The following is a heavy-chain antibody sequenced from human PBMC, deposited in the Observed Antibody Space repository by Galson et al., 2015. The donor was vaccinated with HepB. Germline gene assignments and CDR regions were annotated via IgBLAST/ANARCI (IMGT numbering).Heavy chain of an antibody. Sequence: LSLTCIVSSYSINSGYYWGWIRRPPGKGLEWIGSVYHSGRTYYNASLKSRVMISVDTSMDQFSLKLSSVTAADTAVYYCAREETFCGGGSCSSRFDYWGQGTLVTVSS. J-gene: IGHJ4*02. CDR1: SYSINSGYY. V-gene: IGHV4-38-2*02. CDR3: AREETFCGGGSCSSRFDY. D-gene: IGHD2-15*01. CDR2: VYHSGRT.